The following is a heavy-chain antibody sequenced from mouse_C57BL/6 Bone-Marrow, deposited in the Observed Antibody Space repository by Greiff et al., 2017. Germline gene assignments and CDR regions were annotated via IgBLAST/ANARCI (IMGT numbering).Heavy chain of an antibody. CDR1: GYTFTSYW. CDR2: IYPGSGST. CDR3: ARGYDYDYAMDY. Sequence: QVQLQQSGAELVKPGASVKMSCKASGYTFTSYWITWVKQRPGQGLEWIGDIYPGSGSTNYNEKFKSKATLTVDTSSSTAYMQLNSLTSEDSAVYYCARGYDYDYAMDYWGQGTSVTVSS. J-gene: IGHJ4*01. V-gene: IGHV1-55*01. D-gene: IGHD2-4*01.